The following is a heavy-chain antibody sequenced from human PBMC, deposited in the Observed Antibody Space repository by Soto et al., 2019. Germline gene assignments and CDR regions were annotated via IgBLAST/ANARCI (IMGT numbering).Heavy chain of an antibody. J-gene: IGHJ4*02. Sequence: GGSLRLSWAASGFTFSSYGMHWVRQAPGKGLEWVAVISYDGSNKYYADSVKGRFTISRDNSKNTLYLQMNSLRAEDTAVYYCARDGTGYSYGFDYWGQGT. CDR3: ARDGTGYSYGFDY. V-gene: IGHV3-30-3*01. D-gene: IGHD5-18*01. CDR2: ISYDGSNK. CDR1: GFTFSSYG.